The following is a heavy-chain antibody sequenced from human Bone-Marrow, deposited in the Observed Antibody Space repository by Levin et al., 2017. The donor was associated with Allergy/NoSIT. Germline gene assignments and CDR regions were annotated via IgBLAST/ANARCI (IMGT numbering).Heavy chain of an antibody. Sequence: GGSLRLSCATSGFTFSSYSMNWVRQAPGKGLEWVSYINSSSGTIYYADSVKGRFTISRANAKKSLYLQMSSLRVEETAGYYCVRGLPDYWGQGTLVTVSS. CDR2: INSSSGTI. CDR1: GFTFSSYS. CDR3: VRGLPDY. J-gene: IGHJ4*02. V-gene: IGHV3-48*01.